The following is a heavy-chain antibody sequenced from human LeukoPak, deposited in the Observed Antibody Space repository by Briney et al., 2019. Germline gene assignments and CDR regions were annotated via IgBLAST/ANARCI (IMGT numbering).Heavy chain of an antibody. D-gene: IGHD1-7*01. V-gene: IGHV1-18*01. CDR2: ISAHNGDT. Sequence: ASVKVSCKASGYSFTTNGVTWVRQAPGQGLEWMGWISAHNGDTNYAQKLQGRVTMTTDTSTSTAYMELKSLRSDDTAVYYCARVGGLELRGAFDIWGQGTMVTVSS. CDR3: ARVGGLELRGAFDI. J-gene: IGHJ3*02. CDR1: GYSFTTNG.